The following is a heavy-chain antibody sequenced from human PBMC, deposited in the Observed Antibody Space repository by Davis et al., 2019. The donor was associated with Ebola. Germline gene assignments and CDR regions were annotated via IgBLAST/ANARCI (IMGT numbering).Heavy chain of an antibody. J-gene: IGHJ6*02. CDR2: ISGSGGST. CDR1: GFTFSSYW. CDR3: ARQQGDSYYDILTGYYPNYGMDV. Sequence: GESLKISCAASGFTFSSYWMSWVRQAPGKGLEWVSAISGSGGSTYYADSVKGLFTISRDNSKNTLYLQMNSLRAEDTAVYYCARQQGDSYYDILTGYYPNYGMDVWGQGTTVTVSS. V-gene: IGHV3-23*01. D-gene: IGHD3-9*01.